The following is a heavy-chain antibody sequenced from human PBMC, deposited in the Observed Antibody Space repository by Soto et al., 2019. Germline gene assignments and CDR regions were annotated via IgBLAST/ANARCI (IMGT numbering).Heavy chain of an antibody. V-gene: IGHV4-59*01. D-gene: IGHD2-15*01. CDR2: IHYSGRT. CDR3: ARDTWHESEDSFEDVFDS. CDR1: GGSISNYY. Sequence: QVQPQESGPGLVKPSETLSLTCTVSGGSISNYYWSWVRQPPGGGLEWVGYIHYSGRTNCKPSLKSRVTISVDTSKNQISLKLTSVTAADTAMYYCARDTWHESEDSFEDVFDSWGQGTMVTVSS. J-gene: IGHJ3*01.